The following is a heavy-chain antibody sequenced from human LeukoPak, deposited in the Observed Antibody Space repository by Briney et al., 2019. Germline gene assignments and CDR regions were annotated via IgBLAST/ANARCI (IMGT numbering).Heavy chain of an antibody. CDR2: IHSAVIT. CDR3: ARGRLGYCSSTSCYTMPQDDAFDI. D-gene: IGHD2-2*02. V-gene: IGHV3-53*01. Sequence: PGGSLRLSCAASGFTVSTNYMNWVRQTPGKGLEWVSAIHSAVITYYADSVKGRFTISRDNSKNTLYLQMNSLRVEDTAVYYCARGRLGYCSSTSCYTMPQDDAFDIWGQGTMVTVSS. CDR1: GFTVSTNY. J-gene: IGHJ3*02.